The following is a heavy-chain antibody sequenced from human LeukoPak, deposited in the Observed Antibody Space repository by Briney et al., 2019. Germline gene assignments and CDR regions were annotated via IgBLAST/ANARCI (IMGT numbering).Heavy chain of an antibody. Sequence: PSETLSLTCTVSGGSINSSSYYWGWIRQPPGKGLEWIGSIFYSGNTYDNPSLKSRVTISVDTSKNQFSLKLSSVTAADTAVYYCARDRYSYIDYWGQGTLVTVSS. D-gene: IGHD5-18*01. CDR3: ARDRYSYIDY. V-gene: IGHV4-39*02. CDR2: IFYSGNT. CDR1: GGSINSSSYY. J-gene: IGHJ4*02.